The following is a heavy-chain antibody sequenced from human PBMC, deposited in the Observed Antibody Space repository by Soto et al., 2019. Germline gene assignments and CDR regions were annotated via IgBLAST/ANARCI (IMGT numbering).Heavy chain of an antibody. J-gene: IGHJ4*02. D-gene: IGHD4-17*01. CDR3: ARRYGDYFDF. Sequence: SETLSLTCTVSGGSISSYYWSWIRQPPGKGLEWIGYMYYSGSTNYNPSLKSRVTISVDTSKNQFSLKLSSVTAADTAVYYCARRYGDYFDFWGQGTLVTVS. CDR1: GGSISSYY. V-gene: IGHV4-59*08. CDR2: MYYSGST.